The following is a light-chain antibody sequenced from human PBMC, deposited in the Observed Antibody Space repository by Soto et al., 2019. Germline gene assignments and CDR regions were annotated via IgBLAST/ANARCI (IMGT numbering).Light chain of an antibody. CDR3: QQYGNSPLWT. J-gene: IGKJ1*01. CDR2: AAS. CDR1: QSVSSSY. Sequence: EIVLTQSPGTLSLSPGERATLSCRASQSVSSSYLAWYQQKPGQAPRLLIYAASSRATGIPDRFSGSGSGTDFTLTIIRLEPEDFAVYYCQQYGNSPLWTFGQGTKVEIK. V-gene: IGKV3-20*01.